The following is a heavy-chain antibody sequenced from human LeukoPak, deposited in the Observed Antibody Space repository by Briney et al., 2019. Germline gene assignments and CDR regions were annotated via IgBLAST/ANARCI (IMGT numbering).Heavy chain of an antibody. Sequence: GGSLRLSCAASGFTFSSYAMHWVRQAPGKGLEYVSAISSNGGSTYYANSVKGRFTISRDNSKNTLYLQMGSLRAEDTAVYYCARDPSVYYDSSGYYYIWDAFDIWGQGTMVTVSS. CDR3: ARDPSVYYDSSGYYYIWDAFDI. V-gene: IGHV3-64*01. CDR1: GFTFSSYA. CDR2: ISSNGGST. J-gene: IGHJ3*02. D-gene: IGHD3-22*01.